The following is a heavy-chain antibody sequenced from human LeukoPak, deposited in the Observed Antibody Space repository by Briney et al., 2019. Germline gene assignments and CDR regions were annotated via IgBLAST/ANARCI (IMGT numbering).Heavy chain of an antibody. V-gene: IGHV4-31*09. CDR2: IYYSGST. Sequence: PSQTLSLTCTVSGGSISSGGYYWSWIRQHPGKGLEWIGYIYYSGSTYYNPSLKSRVTISVDTSKNQFSLELSSVTAADTAVYYCYTRETGTTFWDWGQGTLVTVSS. J-gene: IGHJ4*02. D-gene: IGHD1-1*01. CDR3: YTRETGTTFWD. CDR1: GGSISSGGYY.